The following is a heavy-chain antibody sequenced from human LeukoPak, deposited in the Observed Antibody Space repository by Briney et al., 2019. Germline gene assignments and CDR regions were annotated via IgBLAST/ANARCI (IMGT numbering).Heavy chain of an antibody. D-gene: IGHD3-10*01. CDR1: GFPFSSSA. CDR2: ISGSGGST. J-gene: IGHJ4*02. CDR3: AKFGDTQPLE. Sequence: PGGSLRLSCAASGFPFSSSAMSWVRQAPGKGLEWVSAISGSGGSTYYADSVKGRFTISRDNAKNTLYLQMNSLRAEDTAVYYCAKFGDTQPLEWGQGTLVTVSS. V-gene: IGHV3-23*01.